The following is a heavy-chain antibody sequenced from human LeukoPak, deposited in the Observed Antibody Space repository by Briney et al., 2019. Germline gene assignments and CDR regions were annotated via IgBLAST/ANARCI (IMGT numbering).Heavy chain of an antibody. V-gene: IGHV3-21*01. J-gene: IGHJ4*02. CDR3: ASIYCSSTSRYSADY. CDR1: GFTFSSYS. D-gene: IGHD2-2*01. CDR2: ISSSSSYI. Sequence: GGSLRLSCAASGFTFSSYSMNWVRQAPGKGLEWVSSISSSSSYIYYADSVKGRFTISRDNAKNSLYLQMNSLRAEDTAVYYCASIYCSSTSRYSADYWGQGTLVTVSS.